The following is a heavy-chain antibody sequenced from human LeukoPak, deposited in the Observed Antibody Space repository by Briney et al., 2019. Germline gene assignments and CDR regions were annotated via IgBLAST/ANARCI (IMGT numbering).Heavy chain of an antibody. CDR1: GDVISTGFHY. CDR3: ARLDSDYGGMKIDY. V-gene: IGHV4-39*02. CDR2: IYYTESA. J-gene: IGHJ4*02. Sequence: PSETLTLTCTVSGDVISTGFHYWGWIRQPPRKGLEWIGTIYYTESADYNPSLKSRVTISVDTSRYHFSMKLTSVTAADTAVYYCARLDSDYGGMKIDYWGQGILVTVSS. D-gene: IGHD4-23*01.